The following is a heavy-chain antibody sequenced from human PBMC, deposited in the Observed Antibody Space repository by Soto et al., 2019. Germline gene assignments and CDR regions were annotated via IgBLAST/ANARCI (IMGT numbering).Heavy chain of an antibody. J-gene: IGHJ4*02. D-gene: IGHD1-26*01. Sequence: QVRLVQSGAEMGQPWASVKVSCQTSGHMSRNNDISWVREAPGQGLEWMGYINANNGRTNYARKFRDRFTLTTDTFTRTVHMERRNLRSDDSGVYYCGRDEDQWDQRFLDSWGQGTLVTVSS. CDR1: GHMSRNND. V-gene: IGHV1-18*01. CDR2: INANNGRT. CDR3: GRDEDQWDQRFLDS.